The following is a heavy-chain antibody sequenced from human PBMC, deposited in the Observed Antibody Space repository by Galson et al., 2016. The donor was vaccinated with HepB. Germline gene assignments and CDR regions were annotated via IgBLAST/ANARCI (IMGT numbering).Heavy chain of an antibody. J-gene: IGHJ6*02. Sequence: SCAGSGFTLGDFAMSWIRQAPGKGLEWVAFIRRETYGGTTEYAASVKGRFTISRDDSKGIAYLQMNSLKTEDTAVYYCARQRRATMRYYYYGMDVWGQGTTVTVSS. CDR1: GFTLGDFA. CDR2: IRRETYGGTT. CDR3: ARQRRATMRYYYYGMDV. V-gene: IGHV3-49*03. D-gene: IGHD5-12*01.